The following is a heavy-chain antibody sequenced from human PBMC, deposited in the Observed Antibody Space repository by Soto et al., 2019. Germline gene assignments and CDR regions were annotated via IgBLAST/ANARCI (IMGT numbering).Heavy chain of an antibody. CDR1: GFTFSTYG. V-gene: IGHV3-23*01. Sequence: EVQLLESGGGLVQPGGSLRLSCAASGFTFSTYGMRWVRQAPGKGLEWVSAISAGGATTHYADSVKGRFTISRDNSKNTLYLQMTGQSDEDTAVYFCVKPDGEGSGYYCFDFRGQVTLVVVSA. CDR3: VKPDGEGSGYYCFDF. CDR2: ISAGGATT. D-gene: IGHD3-22*01. J-gene: IGHJ4*02.